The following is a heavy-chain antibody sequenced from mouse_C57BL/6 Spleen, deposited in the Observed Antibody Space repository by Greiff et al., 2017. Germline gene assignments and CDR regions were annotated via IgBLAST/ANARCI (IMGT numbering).Heavy chain of an antibody. D-gene: IGHD1-1*01. V-gene: IGHV5-16*01. CDR2: INYDGSST. CDR1: GFTFSDYY. CDR3: ARYYGSRGYFDY. J-gene: IGHJ2*01. Sequence: EVHLVESEGGLVQPGSSMKLSCTASGFTFSDYYMAWVRQVPEKGLEWVANINYDGSSTYYLDSLKSRFIISRDNAKNILYLQMSSLKSEDTATYYCARYYGSRGYFDYWGQGTTLTVSS.